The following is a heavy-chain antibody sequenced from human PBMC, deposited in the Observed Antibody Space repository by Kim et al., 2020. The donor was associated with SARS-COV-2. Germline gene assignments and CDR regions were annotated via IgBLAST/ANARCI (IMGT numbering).Heavy chain of an antibody. CDR3: ASTSGGRRAFDS. V-gene: IGHV6-1*01. CDR1: GDSVSSNTAA. D-gene: IGHD3-10*01. J-gene: IGHJ4*02. Sequence: SQTLSLTCAISGDSVSSNTAAWNWIRQSPSRGLEWLGSTYYRSKWSNDYAVSMRSRITINPDTSKNQFSLQLNSVTPEDTAVYYCASTSGGRRAFDSWGQGTLVTVSS. CDR2: TYYRSKWSN.